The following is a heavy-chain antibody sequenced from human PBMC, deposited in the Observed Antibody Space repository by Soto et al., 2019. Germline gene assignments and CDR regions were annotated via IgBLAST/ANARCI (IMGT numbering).Heavy chain of an antibody. CDR1: GFTFSSYG. CDR3: AKELGGYSYGKALDY. Sequence: GGSLRLSCAASGFTFSSYGMHWVRQAPGKGLEWVAVISYDGSNKYYADSVKGRFTISRDNSKNTLYLQMNSLRAEDTAVYYCAKELGGYSYGKALDYWGQGTLVTVSS. V-gene: IGHV3-30*18. D-gene: IGHD5-18*01. J-gene: IGHJ4*02. CDR2: ISYDGSNK.